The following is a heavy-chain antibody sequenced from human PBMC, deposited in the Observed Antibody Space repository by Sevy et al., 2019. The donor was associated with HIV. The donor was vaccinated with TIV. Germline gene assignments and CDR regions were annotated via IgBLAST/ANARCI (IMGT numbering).Heavy chain of an antibody. D-gene: IGHD3-16*01. CDR1: GFTVSNTY. V-gene: IGHV3-53*01. Sequence: GGSLRLSCAASGFTVSNTYMSWVRQAPGKGLEWVSVLYSGGSTYYADSVKGRFTISRDNSKTTWYLQMNSLRAEDTAVYYCARNLGPRGTFDIWGQGTMVTVSS. CDR2: LYSGGST. CDR3: ARNLGPRGTFDI. J-gene: IGHJ3*02.